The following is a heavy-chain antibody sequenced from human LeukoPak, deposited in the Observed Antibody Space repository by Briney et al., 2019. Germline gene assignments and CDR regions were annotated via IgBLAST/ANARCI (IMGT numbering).Heavy chain of an antibody. V-gene: IGHV4-39*07. CDR2: IYYSGST. Sequence: SDPLSLTCSVSGGPMSSSSYYWGWIRQPPGKGLEWFGSIYYSGSTYYNPSLKSRVTISVGTSTNQFSLKPRSVTAADTAVYYCARILMTTGSSDPWGQGTLVTVSS. D-gene: IGHD4-17*01. CDR3: ARILMTTGSSDP. J-gene: IGHJ5*02. CDR1: GGPMSSSSYY.